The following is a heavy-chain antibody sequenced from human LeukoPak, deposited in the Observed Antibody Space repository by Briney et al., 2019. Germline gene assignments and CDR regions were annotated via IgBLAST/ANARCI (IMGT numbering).Heavy chain of an antibody. D-gene: IGHD5-18*01. Sequence: PSGTLSLTCAVSGGPISSSNWWSWVRQPPGKGLEWIGEIYHSGSTNYNPSLKSRVTISVDKSKNQFSLKLSSVTAADTAVYYCARGSAGYSYGYLYYYYYMDVWGKGTTVTISS. CDR2: IYHSGST. J-gene: IGHJ6*03. CDR1: GGPISSSNW. V-gene: IGHV4-4*02. CDR3: ARGSAGYSYGYLYYYYYMDV.